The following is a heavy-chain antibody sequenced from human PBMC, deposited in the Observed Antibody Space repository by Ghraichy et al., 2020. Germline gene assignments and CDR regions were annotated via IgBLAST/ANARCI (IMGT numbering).Heavy chain of an antibody. CDR2: INHSGST. J-gene: IGHJ4*02. Sequence: SETLSLTCAVYGGSFSGYYWSWIRQPPGKGLEWIGEINHSGSTNYNPSLKSRVTISVDTSKNQFSLKLSSVTAADTAVYYCAVYDSSGYHYWGQGTLVTVSS. D-gene: IGHD3-22*01. CDR3: AVYDSSGYHY. V-gene: IGHV4-34*01. CDR1: GGSFSGYY.